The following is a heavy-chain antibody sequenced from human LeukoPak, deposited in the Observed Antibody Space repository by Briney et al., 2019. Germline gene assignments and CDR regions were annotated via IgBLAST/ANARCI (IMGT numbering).Heavy chain of an antibody. Sequence: ASVKASCKASGYTFTGYYMYWVRQAPGQGLEWMGWINPNSGGTNYAQKFQGRVTMTRDTSISTAYMELSRLRSDDTAVYYCARASAATGGAFDIWGQGTMVTVSS. CDR3: ARASAATGGAFDI. V-gene: IGHV1-2*02. D-gene: IGHD2-15*01. J-gene: IGHJ3*02. CDR2: INPNSGGT. CDR1: GYTFTGYY.